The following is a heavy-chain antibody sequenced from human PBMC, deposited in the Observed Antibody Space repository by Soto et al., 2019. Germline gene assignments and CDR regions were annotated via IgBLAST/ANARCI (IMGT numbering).Heavy chain of an antibody. V-gene: IGHV3-21*01. CDR2: ISSSSSSYI. J-gene: IGHJ4*02. D-gene: IGHD3-9*01. Sequence: PGGSLRLSCTASGFTFSSYSMNWVRQAPGKGLEWVSSISSSSSSYIYYADSVKGRFTISRDNAKNSLYLQMNSLRAEDTAVYYCARIPFDWLLYFDYWGQGTLVTVSS. CDR3: ARIPFDWLLYFDY. CDR1: GFTFSSYS.